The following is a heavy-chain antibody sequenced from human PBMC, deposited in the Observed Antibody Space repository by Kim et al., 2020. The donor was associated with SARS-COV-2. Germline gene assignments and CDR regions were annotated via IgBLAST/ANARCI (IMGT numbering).Heavy chain of an antibody. CDR1: GGSISSYY. D-gene: IGHD3-10*01. Sequence: SETLSLTCTVSGGSISSYYWSWIRQPPGKGLEWIGYIYYSGSTDYNPSLKSRVTISVDTSKNQFSLKLSSVTAADTAVYYCARSVLPLAWYFDLWGRGTLVPVSS. V-gene: IGHV4-59*08. J-gene: IGHJ2*01. CDR3: ARSVLPLAWYFDL. CDR2: IYYSGST.